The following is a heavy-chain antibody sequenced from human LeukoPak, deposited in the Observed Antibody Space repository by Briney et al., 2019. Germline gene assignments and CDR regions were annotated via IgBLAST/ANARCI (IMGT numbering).Heavy chain of an antibody. CDR3: ARRFCGTTKALWFDP. CDR1: GGSINNYY. Sequence: SETLSLTCTVSGGSINNYYWSWIRQPPGKGLEWIGYIHYSGSTNYNPSLKSRVTISVDTSKNDFSLKLSSVTAADTAVYYCARRFCGTTKALWFDPWGQGTLVTVSS. V-gene: IGHV4-59*01. J-gene: IGHJ5*02. D-gene: IGHD1-7*01. CDR2: IHYSGST.